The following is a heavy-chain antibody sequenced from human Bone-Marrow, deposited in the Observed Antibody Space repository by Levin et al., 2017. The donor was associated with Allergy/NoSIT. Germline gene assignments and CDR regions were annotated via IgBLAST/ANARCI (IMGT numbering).Heavy chain of an antibody. CDR1: GFTFRSHA. CDR3: ARDYGDYYGGRYFAY. Sequence: GESLKISCVASGFTFRSHAMNWVRQAPGKGLEWVSSITSSSTYINYADSVKGRFTISRDDARDSLYLQMNSLGAGDTAVYYCARDYGDYYGGRYFAYWGRGTLVTVSS. J-gene: IGHJ4*02. D-gene: IGHD4-17*01. CDR2: ITSSSTYI. V-gene: IGHV3-21*01.